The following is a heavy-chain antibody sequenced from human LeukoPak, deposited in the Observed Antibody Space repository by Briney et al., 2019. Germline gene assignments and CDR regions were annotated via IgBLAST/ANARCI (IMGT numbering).Heavy chain of an antibody. CDR2: ISYDGDEK. D-gene: IGHD1-26*01. CDR3: AKDGHYRVGDLEY. V-gene: IGHV3-30*18. CDR1: GFAFRRYA. Sequence: PGRSLRLSCAASGFAFRRYAMHWVRQAPGKGLEWVALISYDGDEKYYADSVKGRFSISRDTSRNTVYLQMNSLRVDDTALYYCAKDGHYRVGDLEYWGQGTPVTVFS. J-gene: IGHJ4*02.